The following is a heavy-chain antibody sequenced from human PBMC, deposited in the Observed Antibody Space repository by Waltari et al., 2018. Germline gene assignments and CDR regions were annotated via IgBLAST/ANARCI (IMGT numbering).Heavy chain of an antibody. V-gene: IGHV3-53*01. CDR1: GFTVSSNY. CDR2: INSVGDT. J-gene: IGHJ2*01. CDR3: ARDVTGYYYFDL. Sequence: EVQLVESGGGLIQPGGSLRLSCAASGFTVSSNYMSWVRQAPGKGLEWVSVINSVGDTHYADSVKGRFTISRDSAKNTVYLQMSTLRAEDTALYYCARDVTGYYYFDLWGRGTLVTVSS.